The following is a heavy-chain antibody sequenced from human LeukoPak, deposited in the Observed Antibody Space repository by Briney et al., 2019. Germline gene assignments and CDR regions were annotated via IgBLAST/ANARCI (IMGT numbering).Heavy chain of an antibody. Sequence: SETLSLTCSVSGASITSGSYYYNWIRQPAGKGLEWIGRIYTRGSTNYNPSLTSRVTISVDNSKNQFSLELTSVTAADTAVYYCARDSRRFPFYYYMDVWGKGTTVTVSS. CDR1: GASITSGSYY. CDR2: IYTRGST. J-gene: IGHJ6*03. V-gene: IGHV4-61*02. D-gene: IGHD3-3*01. CDR3: ARDSRRFPFYYYMDV.